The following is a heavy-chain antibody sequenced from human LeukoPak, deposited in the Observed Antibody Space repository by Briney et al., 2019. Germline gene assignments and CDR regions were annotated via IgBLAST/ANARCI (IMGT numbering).Heavy chain of an antibody. CDR3: ARRGVTTQYSFYAMAV. CDR2: IDAGSGNT. V-gene: IGHV1-3*01. D-gene: IGHD2-21*02. CDR1: GYTFTSYA. J-gene: IGHJ6*02. Sequence: ASVKVSCKASGYTFTSYAVHWVRQAPGQRPEWMGWIDAGSGNTGCSQEFQGRVTITRDTSASTAYMELSSLTSEDTAVYYCARRGVTTQYSFYAMAVWGQGTTATVSS.